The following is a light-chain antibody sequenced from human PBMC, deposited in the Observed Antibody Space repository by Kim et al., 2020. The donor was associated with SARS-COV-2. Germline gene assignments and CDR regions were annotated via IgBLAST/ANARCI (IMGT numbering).Light chain of an antibody. CDR2: DTF. CDR3: LLAYSGPRV. Sequence: QAVVTQEPSLTVSPGGTVTLTCGSSTGAVTSGHYPYWFQQKPGQAPRTLIYDTFNKHSWTPARFSGSLLGGKAALTLSRAQPEDEAEYYCLLAYSGPRVFGGGTKLTVL. CDR1: TGAVTSGHY. J-gene: IGLJ3*02. V-gene: IGLV7-46*01.